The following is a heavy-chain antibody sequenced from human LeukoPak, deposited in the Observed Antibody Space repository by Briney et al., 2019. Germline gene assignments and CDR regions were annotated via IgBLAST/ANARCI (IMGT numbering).Heavy chain of an antibody. CDR2: ISYDGSNK. D-gene: IGHD2-2*01. Sequence: GGSLRLSCAASGFTFSSYGMHWVRQAPGKGLEWVAVISYDGSNKYYADSVKGRFTISRDNSKNTLYLQMNSLRAEDTAVYYCAKGQSVIGGIVVVPAAGNWGQGTLVTVSS. J-gene: IGHJ4*02. CDR1: GFTFSSYG. CDR3: AKGQSVIGGIVVVPAAGN. V-gene: IGHV3-30*18.